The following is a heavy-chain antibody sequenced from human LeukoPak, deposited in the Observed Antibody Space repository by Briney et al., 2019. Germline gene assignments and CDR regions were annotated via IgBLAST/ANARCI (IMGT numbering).Heavy chain of an antibody. Sequence: PGGSLRLSCAASGFTFSSYSMNWVRQAPGKGLEWVSSISSSSSYIYYADSVKGRFTISRDNAKNSLYLQMNSLRAVDTAVYYCARDRGDSGYYYYYMDVWGKGTTVTVSS. J-gene: IGHJ6*03. CDR2: ISSSSSYI. D-gene: IGHD4-17*01. CDR3: ARDRGDSGYYYYYMDV. CDR1: GFTFSSYS. V-gene: IGHV3-21*01.